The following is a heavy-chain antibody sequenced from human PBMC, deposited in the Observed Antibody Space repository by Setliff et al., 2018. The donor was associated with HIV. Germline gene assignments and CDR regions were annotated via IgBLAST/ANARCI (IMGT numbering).Heavy chain of an antibody. CDR1: GFTFSSYW. Sequence: GGSLRLSCAASGFTFSSYWIHWVRQAPGKGLVWVSRISADGSDTSYADSVKGRFTISRDNAMNTAYLQMNSLRGEGTALYYCSLGYCSGGSCYSDPEVAFDIWGQGTMVTVSS. V-gene: IGHV3-74*01. D-gene: IGHD2-15*01. J-gene: IGHJ3*02. CDR3: SLGYCSGGSCYSDPEVAFDI. CDR2: ISADGSDT.